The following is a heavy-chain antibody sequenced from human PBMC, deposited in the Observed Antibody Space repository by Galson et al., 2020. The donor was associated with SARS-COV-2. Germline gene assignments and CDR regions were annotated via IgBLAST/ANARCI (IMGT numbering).Heavy chain of an antibody. Sequence: GGSLRLSCAASGLTFSNTEMNSVRQAPGKGLEWLSYISMSGITIYYADSVKGRFTISRDNAENSLYLQMNSLRAEDTGIYYCATGDVWFESWGQGTLVTVSS. CDR1: GLTFSNTE. V-gene: IGHV3-48*03. J-gene: IGHJ5*01. CDR3: ATGDVWFES. D-gene: IGHD7-27*01. CDR2: ISMSGITI.